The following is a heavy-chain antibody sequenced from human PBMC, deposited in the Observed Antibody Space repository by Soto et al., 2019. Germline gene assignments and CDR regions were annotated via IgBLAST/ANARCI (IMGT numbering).Heavy chain of an antibody. CDR3: ARSDIVVVRAPQGEYSSSSFVTYNWFDP. CDR1: GGSISSGDYY. V-gene: IGHV4-30-4*01. D-gene: IGHD2-2*01. Sequence: SETLSLTCTVSGGSISSGDYYWSWIRQPPGKGLEWIGYIYYSGSTYYNPSLKSRVTISVDTSKNQFSLKLSSVTAADTAVYYCARSDIVVVRAPQGEYSSSSFVTYNWFDPWGQGTLVTVS. J-gene: IGHJ5*02. CDR2: IYYSGST.